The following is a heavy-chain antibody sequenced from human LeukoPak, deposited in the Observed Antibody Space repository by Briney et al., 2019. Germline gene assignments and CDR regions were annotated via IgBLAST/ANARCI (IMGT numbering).Heavy chain of an antibody. Sequence: NPSETLSLTCSVSGGSINSHSWSWIRQPPGKTLEWIGYISKDGTTTYNPSLKARGTRSPDPSKKQLALNLTSVTPADTAVFYCARQTSGGGPYYYYYVDVWGKGTSVTVSS. D-gene: IGHD4-23*01. CDR1: GGSINSHS. V-gene: IGHV4-59*08. J-gene: IGHJ6*03. CDR2: ISKDGTT. CDR3: ARQTSGGGPYYYYYVDV.